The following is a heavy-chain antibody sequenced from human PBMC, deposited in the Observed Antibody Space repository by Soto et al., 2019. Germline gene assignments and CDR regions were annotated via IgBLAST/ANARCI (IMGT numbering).Heavy chain of an antibody. D-gene: IGHD3-3*01. V-gene: IGHV4-59*01. CDR3: AREAVKDDFWSGYYSPYYYYYLDV. Sequence: QVQLQESGPGLVKPSETLSLTCTVSGGSLSRYFWSWIRQPPGKGLEWIGYIYYSGSTNYNPSLTGRVTISVDTSKNQFSLNLRSATAADTAVYYCAREAVKDDFWSGYYSPYYYYYLDVWGKGTTVTVSS. CDR1: GGSLSRYF. CDR2: IYYSGST. J-gene: IGHJ6*03.